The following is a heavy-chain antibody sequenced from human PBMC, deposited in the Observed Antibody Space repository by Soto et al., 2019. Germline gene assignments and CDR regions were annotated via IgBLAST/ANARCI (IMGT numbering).Heavy chain of an antibody. CDR3: GRVPREGNYYIGWFDP. V-gene: IGHV1-8*01. Sequence: QVQLVQSGAEVKKPGASVRVSCKASGYSFRNFDINWVRQATGQGLEWMGWMNVNSGKTTYARKFQGRVTMTRDTSTDTAYMELSSLTSDDTATYYCGRVPREGNYYIGWFDPWGQGTLVTVSS. J-gene: IGHJ5*01. D-gene: IGHD3-22*01. CDR1: GYSFRNFD. CDR2: MNVNSGKT.